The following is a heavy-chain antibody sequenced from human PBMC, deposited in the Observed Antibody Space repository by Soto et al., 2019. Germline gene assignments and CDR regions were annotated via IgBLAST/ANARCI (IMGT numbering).Heavy chain of an antibody. V-gene: IGHV4-59*01. J-gene: IGHJ4*02. Sequence: SETLSLICTVSGGSISSYDGSWLRQPPGKGLEWIGYIYYSGSTNYNPSLKSRVTISVDTSKNQFSLKLSSVTAADTAVYYCASQQFSPYGSGSPFDYWGQGTLVTVSS. CDR1: GGSISSYD. CDR2: IYYSGST. CDR3: ASQQFSPYGSGSPFDY. D-gene: IGHD3-10*01.